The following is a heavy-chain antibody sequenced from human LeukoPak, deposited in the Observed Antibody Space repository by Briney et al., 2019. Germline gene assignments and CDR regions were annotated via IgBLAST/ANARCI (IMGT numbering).Heavy chain of an antibody. CDR3: ARRSSGYCSSTSCYYWFDP. CDR2: IYPGDSDT. CDR1: GYSFTSYW. Sequence: GESLKISCKGSGYSFTSYWIGWVRQMPGKGLEWMGIIYPGDSDTRYSPSFQGQVTISADKSISTAYLQWSSLKASDTVMYYCARRSSGYCSSTSCYYWFDPWGQGTLVTVSS. D-gene: IGHD2-2*01. J-gene: IGHJ5*02. V-gene: IGHV5-51*01.